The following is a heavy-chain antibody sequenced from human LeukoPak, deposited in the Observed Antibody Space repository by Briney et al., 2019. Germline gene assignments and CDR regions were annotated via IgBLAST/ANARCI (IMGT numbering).Heavy chain of an antibody. CDR1: GAPFSGYY. D-gene: IGHD4-17*01. Sequence: SETLSLTCAVYGAPFSGYYWSWIHQPPGKGLEWIGEINHSGIPNYNPSLKSRVTISAAMSKNQFSLKVRSVTAADTAVYYCVRASYGARVGYWGQGTLVTVSS. CDR3: VRASYGARVGY. CDR2: INHSGIP. J-gene: IGHJ4*02. V-gene: IGHV4-34*01.